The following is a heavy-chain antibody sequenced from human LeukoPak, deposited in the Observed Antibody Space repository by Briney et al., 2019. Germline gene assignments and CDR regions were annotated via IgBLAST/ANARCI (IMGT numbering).Heavy chain of an antibody. V-gene: IGHV4-39*01. J-gene: IGHJ3*02. CDR2: IHYSGNT. Sequence: SDPQSLICGLWVDRNTKNHDYGPSSRQPPAKGVLRIGCIHYSGNTHYNASLRSRVTISADTYKNQITLELTSVTAADTAVYYCATKSIEVGFNAFDIWGQRTMVTVS. CDR3: ATKSIEVGFNAFDI. CDR1: VDRNTKNHDY. D-gene: IGHD2-15*01.